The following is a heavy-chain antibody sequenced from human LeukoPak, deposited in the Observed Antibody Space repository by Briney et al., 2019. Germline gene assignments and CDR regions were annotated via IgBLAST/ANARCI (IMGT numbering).Heavy chain of an antibody. Sequence: ASVKVSCKASGYTFTSYGISWVRQAPGQGLEWMGWMNPNSGNTGYAQKFQGRVTMTRNTSISTAYMELSSLRSEDTAVYYCARVGIVVPADYWGQGTLVTVSS. V-gene: IGHV1-8*02. CDR3: ARVGIVVPADY. CDR1: GYTFTSYG. CDR2: MNPNSGNT. D-gene: IGHD2-2*01. J-gene: IGHJ4*02.